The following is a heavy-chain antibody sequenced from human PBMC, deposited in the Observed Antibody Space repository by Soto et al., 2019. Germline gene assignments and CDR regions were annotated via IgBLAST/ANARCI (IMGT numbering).Heavy chain of an antibody. CDR1: GFTFSSYA. V-gene: IGHV3-23*01. Sequence: EVQLLESGGGLVQPGGSLRLSCAASGFTFSSYAMSWVRQAPGKGLEWVSAISGSGGSTYYADSVKGRFTISRDNSKNTLDLQMNSLRAEDTAVYYCAKSGYYDILTEFYVDYWGQGTLVTVSS. CDR3: AKSGYYDILTEFYVDY. D-gene: IGHD3-9*01. J-gene: IGHJ4*02. CDR2: ISGSGGST.